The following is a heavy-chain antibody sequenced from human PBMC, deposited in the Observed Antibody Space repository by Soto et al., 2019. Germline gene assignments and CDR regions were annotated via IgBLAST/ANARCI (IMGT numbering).Heavy chain of an antibody. V-gene: IGHV1-2*02. D-gene: IGHD1-26*01. CDR1: GYTFTVYY. J-gene: IGHJ4*02. Sequence: QVQLVQSGAEVKKPGASVNVSCKASGYTFTVYYMHWVRQAPGQGLEWMGWINPKSGGTMYPQKFQGRVTMTWATSISTAYMALTRLISDDTAVYYCARDLAKGGGSAGFDYWGQGALVTVSS. CDR2: INPKSGGT. CDR3: ARDLAKGGGSAGFDY.